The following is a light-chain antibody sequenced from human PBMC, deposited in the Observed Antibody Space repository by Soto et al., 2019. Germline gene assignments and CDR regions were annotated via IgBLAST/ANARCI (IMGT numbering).Light chain of an antibody. CDR2: GHN. CDR1: SSNIGANYD. V-gene: IGLV1-40*01. J-gene: IGLJ3*02. CDR3: QSYDNSLSGSGV. Sequence: QSVLTQPPSVSGAPGQRVTISCTGSSSNIGANYDVHWYQQLPGTAPKLLVSGHNIRPSGVPDRFSGFKSGASASLVITGLQAEDEADYYCQSYDNSLSGSGVFGGGTQLTVL.